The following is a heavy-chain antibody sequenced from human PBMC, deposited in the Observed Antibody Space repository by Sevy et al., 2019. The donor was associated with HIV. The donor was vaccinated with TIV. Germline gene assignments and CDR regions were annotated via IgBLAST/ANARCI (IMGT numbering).Heavy chain of an antibody. CDR1: GYTFTGYY. V-gene: IGHV1-2*02. Sequence: ASVKVSCKASGYTFTGYYMHWVRQAPGQELEGMGWINPDSGGPNYAPMFQGRVTLTRDTSISTAYMELSRLKSDDTAVYYCVRDDRDGYFDYWGQGTLVTVSS. J-gene: IGHJ4*02. CDR3: VRDDRDGYFDY. CDR2: INPDSGGP.